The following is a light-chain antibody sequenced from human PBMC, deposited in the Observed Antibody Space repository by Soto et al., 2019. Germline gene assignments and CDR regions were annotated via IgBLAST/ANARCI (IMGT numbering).Light chain of an antibody. Sequence: EIVMTQSPATLSVSPGERATLSCRASQSVNSNLAWYQQKPGQAPRLLIYGASTRATGIPARFSGSGSGTEFTPTISRLQSEDFAVYYCQQYDNYRTFGQGTKVEIK. CDR1: QSVNSN. V-gene: IGKV3-15*01. CDR2: GAS. J-gene: IGKJ1*01. CDR3: QQYDNYRT.